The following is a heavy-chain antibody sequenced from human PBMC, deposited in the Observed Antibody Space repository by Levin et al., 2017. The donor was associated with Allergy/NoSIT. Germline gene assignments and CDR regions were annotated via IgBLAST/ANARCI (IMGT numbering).Heavy chain of an antibody. V-gene: IGHV3-23*01. D-gene: IGHD6-19*01. Sequence: GGSLRLSCAASGFTFSSYAMSGVRQAPGKGLEWVSAIRVSVGSTYYAAPVKGRFTISRDNSKNTLYLQMNSLRAEDTAVYYCAKSRVAGTHLVRQGLISYFDYWGQGTLVTVSS. CDR3: AKSRVAGTHLVRQGLISYFDY. J-gene: IGHJ4*02. CDR2: IRVSVGST. CDR1: GFTFSSYA.